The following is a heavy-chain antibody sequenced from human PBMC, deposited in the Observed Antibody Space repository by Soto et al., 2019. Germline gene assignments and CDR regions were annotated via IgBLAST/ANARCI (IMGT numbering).Heavy chain of an antibody. CDR1: GGSFSGYY. CDR2: INHSGST. CDR3: AREGELRYFDWLSRGLWYFDY. V-gene: IGHV4-34*01. Sequence: SETLSLTCAVYGGSFSGYYWSWIRQPPGKGLEWIGEINHSGSTNYNPSLKSRVTISVDTSKNQFSLRLSSVTAADTAVYYCAREGELRYFDWLSRGLWYFDYWGQGTLVTVSS. D-gene: IGHD3-9*01. J-gene: IGHJ4*02.